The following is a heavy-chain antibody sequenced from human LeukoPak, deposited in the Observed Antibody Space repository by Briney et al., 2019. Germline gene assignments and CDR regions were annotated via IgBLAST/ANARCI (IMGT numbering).Heavy chain of an antibody. CDR1: GFTFSSYG. V-gene: IGHV3-33*01. Sequence: PGRSLRLSCAASGFTFSSYGMHWVRQAPGKGLEWVVVIWYDGSNKYYADSVKGRFTISRDNSKNTLYLQMNSLRAEDTAVYYCARAARGSYSVYWGQGTLVTVSS. CDR2: IWYDGSNK. D-gene: IGHD1-26*01. CDR3: ARAARGSYSVY. J-gene: IGHJ4*02.